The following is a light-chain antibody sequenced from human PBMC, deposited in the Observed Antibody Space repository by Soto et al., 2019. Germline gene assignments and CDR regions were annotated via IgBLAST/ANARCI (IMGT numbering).Light chain of an antibody. Sequence: EIVLTQSPGTLSLSPGERATLSCRASQRVSSTYLGWYQQKPGQAPRLLIYGASSRATGIPDRFSGSGSGTDFTLTIARLEPEDFAVYYCQLYGSSPPRTFGQGTKVEIK. CDR1: QRVSSTY. V-gene: IGKV3-20*01. CDR2: GAS. CDR3: QLYGSSPPRT. J-gene: IGKJ1*01.